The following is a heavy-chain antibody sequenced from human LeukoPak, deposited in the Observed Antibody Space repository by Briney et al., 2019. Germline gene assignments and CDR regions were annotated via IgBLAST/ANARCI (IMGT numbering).Heavy chain of an antibody. CDR2: IYSGGST. V-gene: IGHV3-53*01. CDR3: ARFALWDCSSTSCPDN. D-gene: IGHD2-2*01. Sequence: GGSLRLSCAASGFTVSSNYMSWVRQAPGKGLEWVSVIYSGGSTYYADSVKGRFTISRDNSKNTLYLQMNSLRAEDTAVYYCARFALWDCSSTSCPDNWGQGTLVTVSS. CDR1: GFTVSSNY. J-gene: IGHJ4*02.